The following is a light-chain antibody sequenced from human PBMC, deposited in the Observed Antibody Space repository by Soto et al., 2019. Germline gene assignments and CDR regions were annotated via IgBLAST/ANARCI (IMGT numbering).Light chain of an antibody. CDR3: QQSYSTLYS. CDR2: AAT. J-gene: IGKJ2*03. Sequence: DIQMTQSPSSLSASVGDRVTITCRASQSISSYLNWYQQKPGKAPKLLIFAATILQSGVPSRFSGGESGTDFTLTISSLQPEDFATYYCQQSYSTLYSFGQGTKLENK. CDR1: QSISSY. V-gene: IGKV1-39*01.